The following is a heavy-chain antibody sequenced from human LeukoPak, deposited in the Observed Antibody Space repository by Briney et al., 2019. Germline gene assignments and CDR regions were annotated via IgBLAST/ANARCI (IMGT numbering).Heavy chain of an antibody. CDR2: IYYSGST. CDR1: GGSISSYY. Sequence: SETLSLTCTASGGSISSYYWSWIRQPPGKGLEWIGYIYYSGSTNYNPSLKSRVTISVDTSKNQFSLKLSSVTAADTAVYYCARTLSSGYPNYYYYMDVWGKGTTVTVSS. CDR3: ARTLSSGYPNYYYYMDV. D-gene: IGHD3-22*01. V-gene: IGHV4-59*01. J-gene: IGHJ6*03.